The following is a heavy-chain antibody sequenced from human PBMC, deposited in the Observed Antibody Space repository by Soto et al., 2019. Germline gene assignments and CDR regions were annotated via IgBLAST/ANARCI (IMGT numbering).Heavy chain of an antibody. J-gene: IGHJ4*02. V-gene: IGHV3-53*04. Sequence: EVQLVQSGGGLLQPGGSLRLSCAASGFTVSSNYMSWVRQAPGKGLEWDTVIYSGGSTYYSDSVKGRFTISRHNSKNTLYLQMISLSAEDTAVYYCASAPDYGGNFDYWRQGILVTVS. CDR1: GFTVSSNY. D-gene: IGHD4-17*01. CDR2: IYSGGST. CDR3: ASAPDYGGNFDY.